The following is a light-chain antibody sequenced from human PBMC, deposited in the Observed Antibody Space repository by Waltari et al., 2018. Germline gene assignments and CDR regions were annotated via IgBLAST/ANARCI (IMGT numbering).Light chain of an antibody. V-gene: IGKV1-5*03. J-gene: IGKJ1*01. CDR2: KAS. Sequence: QMTQSPSTLSASVGDRVTITCRASQSISSWLAWYQQKPGKAPKLLIYKASSLESGVPSRFSGSGSGTEFTLTISSLQPDDFATYYCQQYNSYSRTFGQGTKVEIK. CDR3: QQYNSYSRT. CDR1: QSISSW.